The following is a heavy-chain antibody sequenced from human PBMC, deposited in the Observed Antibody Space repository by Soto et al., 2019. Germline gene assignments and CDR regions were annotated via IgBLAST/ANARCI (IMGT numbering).Heavy chain of an antibody. CDR1: GGSISSGGYY. V-gene: IGHV4-31*03. CDR2: IYYSGST. J-gene: IGHJ3*02. Sequence: KPSETLSLTCTVSGGSISSGGYYWSWIRQHPGKGLEWIGYIYYSGSTYYNPSLKSRVTISVDTSKNQFSLKLSSVTAADTAVYYCARDEGLEATAAFDIWGQGTMVTVSS. D-gene: IGHD1-1*01. CDR3: ARDEGLEATAAFDI.